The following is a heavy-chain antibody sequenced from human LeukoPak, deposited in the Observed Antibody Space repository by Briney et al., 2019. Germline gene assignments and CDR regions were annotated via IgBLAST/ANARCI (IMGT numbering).Heavy chain of an antibody. Sequence: PSETLSLTCTVSGGSISSYYWSWIRQPPGKGLEWIGYIYYSGSTNYNPSLKSRVTISVDTSKNQFSLKLSSVTAADTAVYYCARRGYKNGSWSFDYWGQGTLVTVSS. D-gene: IGHD6-13*01. CDR3: ARRGYKNGSWSFDY. CDR1: GGSISSYY. J-gene: IGHJ4*02. CDR2: IYYSGST. V-gene: IGHV4-59*01.